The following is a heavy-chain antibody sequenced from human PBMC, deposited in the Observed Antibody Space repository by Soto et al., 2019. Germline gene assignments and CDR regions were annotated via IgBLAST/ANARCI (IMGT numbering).Heavy chain of an antibody. D-gene: IGHD6-19*01. CDR3: ASALAAPYFDY. V-gene: IGHV4-39*07. CDR2: MYYSGST. Sequence: SETLSLTCSVSGGSISSSSYLWGWIRQPPGKGLEWIGNMYYSGSTYYNLSLKSRVTISLDMSKNHFSLRLYSVTAADTAVYYCASALAAPYFDYWGQGALVTVSS. CDR1: GGSISSSSYL. J-gene: IGHJ4*02.